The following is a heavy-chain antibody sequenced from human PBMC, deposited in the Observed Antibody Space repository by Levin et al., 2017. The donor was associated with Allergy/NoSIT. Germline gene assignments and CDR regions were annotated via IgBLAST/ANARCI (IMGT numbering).Heavy chain of an antibody. CDR2: INPNSGGT. D-gene: IGHD2-15*01. V-gene: IGHV1-2*02. CDR3: ARDLVRRVVAAKVTANPGY. J-gene: IGHJ4*02. CDR1: GYTFTGNY. Sequence: GESLKISCKASGYTFTGNYMHWVRQAPGQGLEWMGWINPNSGGTNYAQKFQGRVTMTRDTSISTAYMELSRLRSDDTAVYYCARDLVRRVVAAKVTANPGYWGQGTLVTVSS.